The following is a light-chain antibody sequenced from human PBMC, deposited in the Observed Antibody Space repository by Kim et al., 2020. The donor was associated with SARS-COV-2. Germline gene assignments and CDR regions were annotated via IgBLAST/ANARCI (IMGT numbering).Light chain of an antibody. J-gene: IGKJ5*01. CDR3: QQYGNLPIT. CDR2: DAS. Sequence: DIQMTQSPSSLSASVGDRVTITCQASQDISKYLNWYQQKPGKAPKLLIYDASNLETGVPSRFSGSRYGTDFSFTISSLQPEDIATYYCQQYGNLPITFGQGTRLEIK. V-gene: IGKV1-33*01. CDR1: QDISKY.